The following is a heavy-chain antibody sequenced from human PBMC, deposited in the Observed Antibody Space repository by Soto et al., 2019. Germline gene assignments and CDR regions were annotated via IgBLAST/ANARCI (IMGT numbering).Heavy chain of an antibody. Sequence: SETLSLTCTVSGGSISSYYWSWIRQPPGKGLEWIGYIYYSGSTNYNPSLKSRVTISVDTSKNQFSLKLSSVTAADTAVYYCARSSWGWGDHADFQHWGQGTLVTVSS. CDR3: ARSSWGWGDHADFQH. V-gene: IGHV4-59*08. D-gene: IGHD2-21*02. CDR2: IYYSGST. J-gene: IGHJ1*01. CDR1: GGSISSYY.